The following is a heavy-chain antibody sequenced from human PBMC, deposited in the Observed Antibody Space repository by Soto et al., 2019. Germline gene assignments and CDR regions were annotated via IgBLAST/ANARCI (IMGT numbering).Heavy chain of an antibody. CDR1: GFTFSSYA. CDR2: IWYDGSNK. CDR3: AANYYDSSGYGSGIGY. D-gene: IGHD3-22*01. J-gene: IGHJ4*02. Sequence: GGSLRLSCAASGFTFSSYAMSWVRQAPGKGLEWVAVIWYDGSNKYYADSVKGRFTISRDNSKNTLYLQMNSLRAEDTAVYYCAANYYDSSGYGSGIGYWGQGTLVTVSS. V-gene: IGHV3-33*08.